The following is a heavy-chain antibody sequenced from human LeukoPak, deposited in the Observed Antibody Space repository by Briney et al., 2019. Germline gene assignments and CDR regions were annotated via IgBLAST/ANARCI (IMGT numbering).Heavy chain of an antibody. CDR2: YHIGNT. CDR1: GVSIRGDTYY. Sequence: SETLSLTRTVSGVSIRGDTYYWGRIRQPPGKGLEWIGNYHIGNTYYNPSLKSRVTISEDTSKNQFSLRVNSVTAADTAVYYCARLWDSTGLYFYYYMDVWGEGTTVTVSS. J-gene: IGHJ6*03. V-gene: IGHV4-39*01. D-gene: IGHD6-19*01. CDR3: ARLWDSTGLYFYYYMDV.